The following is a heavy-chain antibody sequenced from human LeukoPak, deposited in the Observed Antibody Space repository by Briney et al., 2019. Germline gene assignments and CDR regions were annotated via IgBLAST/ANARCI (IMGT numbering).Heavy chain of an antibody. CDR2: IYTSGST. Sequence: PSETLSLTXTVSGGSISSYYWSWIRQAAGKGLEWIGRIYTSGSTNYNPSLKSRVTMSVDTSKNQFSLKLSSVTAADTAVYYCARDWWQQLALRFDPWGQGTLVTVSS. CDR3: ARDWWQQLALRFDP. CDR1: GGSISSYY. V-gene: IGHV4-4*07. J-gene: IGHJ5*02. D-gene: IGHD6-13*01.